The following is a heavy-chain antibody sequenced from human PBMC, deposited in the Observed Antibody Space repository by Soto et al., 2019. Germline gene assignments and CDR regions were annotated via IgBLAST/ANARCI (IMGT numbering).Heavy chain of an antibody. CDR3: ARGITIFGAYYYYGMDV. V-gene: IGHV3-30-3*01. CDR1: GVTLSSYA. D-gene: IGHD3-3*01. J-gene: IGHJ6*02. Sequence: GGSLGLACAASGVTLSSYAMHGVRQAPGKGLEWVAVISYDGSNKYYADSVKGRFTISRDNSKNTLYLQMNSLRAEDTAVYYCARGITIFGAYYYYGMDVWGQGTTVTVSS. CDR2: ISYDGSNK.